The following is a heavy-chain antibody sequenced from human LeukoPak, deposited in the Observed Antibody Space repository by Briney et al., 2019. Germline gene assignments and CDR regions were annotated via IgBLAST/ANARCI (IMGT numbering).Heavy chain of an antibody. J-gene: IGHJ4*02. Sequence: NPSETLSLTCTVSGGSISSYYWSWIRQPPGKGLEWIGYIYYSGSTNYNPSLKSRVTISVDTSKNQFSLKLSSVTAADTAVYYCARHSTVENYSDYWGQGTLVTVSS. CDR3: ARHSTVENYSDY. D-gene: IGHD7-27*01. CDR1: GGSISSYY. CDR2: IYYSGST. V-gene: IGHV4-59*08.